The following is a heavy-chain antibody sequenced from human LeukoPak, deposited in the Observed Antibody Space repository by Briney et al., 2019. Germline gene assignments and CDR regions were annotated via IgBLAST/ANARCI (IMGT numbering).Heavy chain of an antibody. J-gene: IGHJ4*02. D-gene: IGHD4-23*01. CDR2: ISSSSSYI. V-gene: IGHV3-21*01. CDR3: ARDQHGGNSGSDY. Sequence: NPGRSLRLSCAASGFTFSSYGMHWVRQAPGKGLEWVSSISSSSSYIYYADSVKGRFTISRDNAENSLYLQMNSLRAEDTAVYYCARDQHGGNSGSDYWGQGTLATVSS. CDR1: GFTFSSYG.